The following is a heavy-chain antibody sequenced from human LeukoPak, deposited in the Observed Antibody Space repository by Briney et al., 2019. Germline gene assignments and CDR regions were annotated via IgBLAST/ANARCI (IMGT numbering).Heavy chain of an antibody. D-gene: IGHD6-19*01. CDR1: GFTFSTYA. Sequence: PGGSLRLSCAASGFTFSTYAVNWVRQAPGKGLEWVSTISGSGDSTYYADSVKGRFTISRDNSKNTLYLQMNSLRAEDTAVYYCAKEGIAVGFDYWGQGTLVTVSS. CDR2: ISGSGDST. CDR3: AKEGIAVGFDY. J-gene: IGHJ4*02. V-gene: IGHV3-23*01.